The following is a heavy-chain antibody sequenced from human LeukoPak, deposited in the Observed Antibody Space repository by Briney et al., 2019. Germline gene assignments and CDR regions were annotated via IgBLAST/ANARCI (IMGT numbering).Heavy chain of an antibody. D-gene: IGHD6-19*01. CDR2: IYYSGTT. Sequence: SETLSLTCAVSGGSMSSSGYYWGWLRQPPGKGLEWIGNIYYSGTTHYNPSLASRVTISVATSKSQFSLMLTSVTAADTAVYYCASQQSSGWPHRGDDYWGQGILVTVSS. CDR1: GGSMSSSGYY. CDR3: ASQQSSGWPHRGDDY. J-gene: IGHJ4*02. V-gene: IGHV4-39*01.